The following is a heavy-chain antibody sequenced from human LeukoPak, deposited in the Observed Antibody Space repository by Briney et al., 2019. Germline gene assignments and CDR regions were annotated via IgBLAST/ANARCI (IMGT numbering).Heavy chain of an antibody. CDR1: GFTFSNYW. CDR3: ARVRILTGYYSNDY. D-gene: IGHD3-9*01. V-gene: IGHV3-7*04. Sequence: GGSLRLSCAASGFTFSNYWMTWVRQAPGKGLEWVANIKQDGSEKYYVDSLKGRFTISRDNAENSLYLQMNSLRAGDTAVYHCARVRILTGYYSNDYWGQGTQVTVSS. J-gene: IGHJ4*02. CDR2: IKQDGSEK.